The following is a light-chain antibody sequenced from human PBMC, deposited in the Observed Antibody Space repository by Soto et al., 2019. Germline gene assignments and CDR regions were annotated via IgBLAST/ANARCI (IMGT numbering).Light chain of an antibody. CDR2: GAS. CDR3: QEYDNWPPEGT. J-gene: IGKJ1*01. Sequence: EIVLTQSPGTLSLSPGERATLSCRASQSVSSSYLAWYQQKPGQAPRLLIYGASSRATGIPDRFSGSGSGTDFTLSINSLQSEDFAVYYCQEYDNWPPEGTFGQGTKVEV. CDR1: QSVSSSY. V-gene: IGKV3-20*01.